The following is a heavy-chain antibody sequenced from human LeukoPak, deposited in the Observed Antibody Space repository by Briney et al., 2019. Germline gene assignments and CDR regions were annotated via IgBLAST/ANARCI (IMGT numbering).Heavy chain of an antibody. CDR3: ARQPQTGDGDYGYYMDV. Sequence: GESLKISCKGSGYSFTSYWIDWVRQMPGKGLEWMGIIYPGDSDTRYSPSFQGQVTISADKSISTAYLQWSSLKASDTAMYYCARQPQTGDGDYGYYMDVWGKGTTVTVSS. CDR1: GYSFTSYW. V-gene: IGHV5-51*01. CDR2: IYPGDSDT. D-gene: IGHD4-17*01. J-gene: IGHJ6*03.